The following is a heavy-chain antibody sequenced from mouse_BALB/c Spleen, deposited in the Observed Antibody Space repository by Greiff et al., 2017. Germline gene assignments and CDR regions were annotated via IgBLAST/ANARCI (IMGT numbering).Heavy chain of an antibody. V-gene: IGHV1S135*01. CDR2: IDPYNVGT. CDR3: ARSSTTVVEADFDY. D-gene: IGHD1-1*01. J-gene: IGHJ2*01. CDR1: GYSFLDYN. Sequence: VQLQQSGPELVKPGASVKVSCKASGYSFLDYNMYWVRQSHGKSLEWIGYIDPYNVGTSYNQKFKGKATLTVDKSSSTAYMQLSSLTSEDSAVYYCARSSTTVVEADFDYWGQGTTLTVSS.